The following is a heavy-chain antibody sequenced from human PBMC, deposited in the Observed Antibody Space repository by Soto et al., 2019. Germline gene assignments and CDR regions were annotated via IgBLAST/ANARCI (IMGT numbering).Heavy chain of an antibody. D-gene: IGHD2-21*02. CDR3: AGDPAFSEAYYYYGMDV. CDR1: GGTFSSYA. V-gene: IGHV1-69*13. J-gene: IGHJ6*02. Sequence: SVKVSCKASGGTFSSYAISWVRQAPGQGLEWMGGIIPIFGTANYAQKFQGRVTITADESTSTAYMELSSLRAEDTAVYYCAGDPAFSEAYYYYGMDVWGQGTTVTVSS. CDR2: IIPIFGTA.